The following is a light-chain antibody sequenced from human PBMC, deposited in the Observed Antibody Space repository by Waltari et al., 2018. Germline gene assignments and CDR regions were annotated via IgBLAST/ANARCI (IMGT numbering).Light chain of an antibody. V-gene: IGKV3-11*01. Sequence: EIVLTQSPATLYLSPGERATLSCRASQSVGTYLAWYQQKPGQAPRLLIYAASNRATGIPARFSGSGSGTDFTLTISDLEPGDSAVYYGHQRSDRPPVSFGQGTRLQIK. J-gene: IGKJ2*03. CDR3: HQRSDRPPVS. CDR2: AAS. CDR1: QSVGTY.